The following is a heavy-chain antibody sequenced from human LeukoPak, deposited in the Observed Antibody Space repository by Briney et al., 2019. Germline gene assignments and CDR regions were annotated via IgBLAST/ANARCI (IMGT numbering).Heavy chain of an antibody. D-gene: IGHD2-2*01. V-gene: IGHV4-31*03. CDR2: IYYSGST. Sequence: SQTLSLTCTVSGGSISSGGYYWRWIRQHPGKGLEWIGYIYYSGSTYYNPSLKSRVTISVDTSKNQFSLKLSSVTAADTAVYYCATSIVVVPAAIGSWFDPWGQGTLVTVSS. J-gene: IGHJ5*02. CDR1: GGSISSGGYY. CDR3: ATSIVVVPAAIGSWFDP.